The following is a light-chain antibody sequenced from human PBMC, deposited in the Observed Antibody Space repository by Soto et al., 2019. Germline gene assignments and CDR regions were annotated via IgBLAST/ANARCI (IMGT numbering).Light chain of an antibody. Sequence: DIQMTQSPSTLSASVGDRVTITCRASQSISNWLAWYQQKPGKAPKLLIYKASSLESGVPSRFSGSGSGTEFTLTIRSLQPDDFGTYYCQQYDVYSRTFGQGTKVEIK. CDR3: QQYDVYSRT. CDR1: QSISNW. J-gene: IGKJ1*01. V-gene: IGKV1-5*03. CDR2: KAS.